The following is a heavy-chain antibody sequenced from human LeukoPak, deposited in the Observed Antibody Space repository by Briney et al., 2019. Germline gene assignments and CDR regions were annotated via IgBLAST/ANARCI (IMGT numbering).Heavy chain of an antibody. V-gene: IGHV3-20*04. CDR3: VRVTLGGGDY. CDR1: GFTFDDYG. D-gene: IGHD4/OR15-4a*01. CDR2: INWNGGST. J-gene: IGHJ4*02. Sequence: GGSLRLSCAASGFTFDDYGMSWVRQAPGKGLEWVSSINWNGGSTDYADSVKGRFTVSRNNAKNSLYLQMNSLRAEDTALYYCVRVTLGGGDYWGQGTLVTVSS.